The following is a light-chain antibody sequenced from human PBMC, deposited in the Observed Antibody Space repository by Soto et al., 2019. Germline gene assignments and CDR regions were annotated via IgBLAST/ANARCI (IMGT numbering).Light chain of an antibody. Sequence: EIVLTQSPGTLSLSPGERATLSCRASQSVDSRFLAWYQQKPGQSPRLLISATSSRPTGIPDRFSGSGSGTDFTLTISRLEAEDFAVYYCQQYSSPPRYTVGQGTKLEIK. CDR3: QQYSSPPRYT. CDR2: ATS. J-gene: IGKJ2*01. CDR1: QSVDSRF. V-gene: IGKV3-20*01.